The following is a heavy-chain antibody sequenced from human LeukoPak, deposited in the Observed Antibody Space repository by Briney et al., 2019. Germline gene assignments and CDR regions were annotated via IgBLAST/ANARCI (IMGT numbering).Heavy chain of an antibody. CDR3: ARVSQRGFGEYDY. Sequence: ASVKVSCKASGYTFTDYYVDWVRQTPGQGLEWMGWINPDSADTHYAQRFQGRVTMTRDTSLSTAYMELNTLTSDDTAVYYCARVSQRGFGEYDYWGQGTLVTVSS. D-gene: IGHD3-10*01. CDR2: INPDSADT. V-gene: IGHV1-2*02. CDR1: GYTFTDYY. J-gene: IGHJ4*02.